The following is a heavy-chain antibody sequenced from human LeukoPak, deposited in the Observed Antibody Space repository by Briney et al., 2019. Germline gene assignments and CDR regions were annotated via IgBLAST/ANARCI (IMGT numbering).Heavy chain of an antibody. CDR3: ARGRYYYDSSGEPENWFDP. CDR1: GGTFSSYA. V-gene: IGHV1-69*13. CDR2: IIPIFGTA. Sequence: SVNVSCKASGGTFSSYAISWVRQAPGQGLEWMGGIIPIFGTANYAQKFQGRVTITADESTSTAYMELSSLRSEDTAVYYCARGRYYYDSSGEPENWFDPWGQGTLVTVSS. D-gene: IGHD3-22*01. J-gene: IGHJ5*02.